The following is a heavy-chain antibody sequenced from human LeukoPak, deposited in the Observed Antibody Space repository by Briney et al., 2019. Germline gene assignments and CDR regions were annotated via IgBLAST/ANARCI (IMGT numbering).Heavy chain of an antibody. CDR2: ISYDGSNK. D-gene: IGHD4-23*01. CDR1: GFTFSSYA. CDR3: ARDNGRWERTVDY. V-gene: IGHV3-30-3*01. J-gene: IGHJ4*02. Sequence: GRSLRLSCAASGFTFSSYAMHWVRQAPGKGLEWVAVISYDGSNKYYADSVKGRFTISRDNSKNTLYLQMNSLRAEDTAVYYCARDNGRWERTVDYWGQGTLVTVSS.